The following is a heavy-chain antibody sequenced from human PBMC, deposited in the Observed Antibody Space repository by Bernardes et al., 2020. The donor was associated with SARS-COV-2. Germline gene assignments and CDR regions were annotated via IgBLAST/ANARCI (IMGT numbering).Heavy chain of an antibody. CDR1: GFTVSSNY. Sequence: GSLSLSCAASGFTVSSNYMSWIRPAPGKGLEWVSVIYSGGRTYYADSVKGRFTISRDNSKNTLYLQMNSLRAEDTAVYYCAREQYCSGGSCYERFDPWGQGTLVTVSS. D-gene: IGHD2-15*01. J-gene: IGHJ5*02. CDR3: AREQYCSGGSCYERFDP. V-gene: IGHV3-53*01. CDR2: IYSGGRT.